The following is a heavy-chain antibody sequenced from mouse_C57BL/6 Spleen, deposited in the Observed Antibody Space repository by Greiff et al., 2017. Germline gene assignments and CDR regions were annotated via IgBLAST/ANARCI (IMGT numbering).Heavy chain of an antibody. Sequence: VQLQQSGAELVRPGTSVTVSCKASGYAFTNYLLEWVKQRPGQGLEWIGVINPGSGGTNYNEKVKGKATLTADKSSSTAYMQLSSLTSEDSAVYFCARRRSNYYYFDYWGQGTTLTGSS. CDR2: INPGSGGT. CDR3: ARRRSNYYYFDY. J-gene: IGHJ2*01. D-gene: IGHD2-5*01. CDR1: GYAFTNYL. V-gene: IGHV1-54*01.